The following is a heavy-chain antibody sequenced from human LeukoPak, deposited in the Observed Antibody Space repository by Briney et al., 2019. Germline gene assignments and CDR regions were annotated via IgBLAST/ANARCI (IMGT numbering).Heavy chain of an antibody. CDR2: IWYDGSNK. CDR3: ARGDTYYYDSSGSLDY. V-gene: IGHV3-33*01. CDR1: GFTFSSYG. J-gene: IGHJ4*02. Sequence: QTGGSLRLSCAASGFTFSSYGMHWVRQAPGKGLEWVAVIWYDGSNKYYADSVKGRFTISRDNSKNTLYLQMNSLRAEDTAVYYCARGDTYYYDSSGSLDYWGQGTLVTVSS. D-gene: IGHD3-22*01.